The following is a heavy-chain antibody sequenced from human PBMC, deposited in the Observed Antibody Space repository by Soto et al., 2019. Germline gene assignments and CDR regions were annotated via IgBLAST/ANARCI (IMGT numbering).Heavy chain of an antibody. CDR1: GGSISSGGYY. CDR3: ARSPVAKSAFDI. D-gene: IGHD2-15*01. CDR2: IYYSGST. Sequence: QVQLQESGPGLVKPSQTLSLTCTVSGGSISSGGYYWSWIRQHPGKGLEWIGYIYYSGSTYYNPPLKCRVTISVDTSKNQFYMKLSSATAADTAVYYCARSPVAKSAFDIWGQGTMVTVSS. V-gene: IGHV4-31*03. J-gene: IGHJ3*02.